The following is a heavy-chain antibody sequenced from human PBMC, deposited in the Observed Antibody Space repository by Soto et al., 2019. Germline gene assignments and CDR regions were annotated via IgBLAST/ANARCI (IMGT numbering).Heavy chain of an antibody. CDR1: GFTFSAFA. D-gene: IGHD3-10*01. CDR3: AKGVVREPAYFDY. J-gene: IGHJ4*02. Sequence: PGGSLRLSCTVSGFTFSAFAMYWVRQAPGKGLEWVALISYDGRNEDYAESVRGRFTISRDNSKNTLYLDMNSLSAEDSAVYLCAKGVVREPAYFDYWGQGTLVTVSS. CDR2: ISYDGRNE. V-gene: IGHV3-30*18.